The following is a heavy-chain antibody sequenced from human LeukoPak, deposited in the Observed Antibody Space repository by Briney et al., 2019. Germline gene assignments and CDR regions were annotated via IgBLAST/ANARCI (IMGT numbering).Heavy chain of an antibody. CDR1: GFTFSDYY. D-gene: IGHD2-21*01. J-gene: IGHJ4*02. V-gene: IGHV3-11*01. Sequence: GGSLRLSCAASGFTFSDYYMSWIRQAPGNGLEWVSYISSSGSTIYYADSVKGRFTTSRDNARNSLYLQMNSLRAEDTAVYYCAGYCGGVTCNEAGYWGQGTLVTVSS. CDR3: AGYCGGVTCNEAGY. CDR2: ISSSGSTI.